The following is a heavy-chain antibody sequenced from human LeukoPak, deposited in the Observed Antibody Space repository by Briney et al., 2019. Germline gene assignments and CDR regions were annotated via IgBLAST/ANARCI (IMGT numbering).Heavy chain of an antibody. D-gene: IGHD6-19*01. V-gene: IGHV1-18*01. Sequence: GASVKVSCKASGYTFASYGISWVRQAPGQGLEWTGWISAYNGNTNYAQKLQGRVTMTTDTSTSTAYMELSSLRSEDTAVYYCARSSPASFRPYSIGWDINAFDIWGQGTMVTVSS. J-gene: IGHJ3*02. CDR3: ARSSPASFRPYSIGWDINAFDI. CDR1: GYTFASYG. CDR2: ISAYNGNT.